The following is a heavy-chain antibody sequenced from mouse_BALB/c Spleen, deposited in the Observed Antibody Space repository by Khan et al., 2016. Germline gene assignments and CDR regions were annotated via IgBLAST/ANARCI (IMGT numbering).Heavy chain of an antibody. CDR3: ARWVRGAVDY. CDR1: GYSITSDYA. CDR2: IGYSGRT. J-gene: IGHJ4*01. V-gene: IGHV3-2*02. Sequence: EVQLQESGPGLVKPSQSLSLTCTVTGYSITSDYAWSWIRQFPGDKLEWMGYIGYSGRTNYTPSLKSRISITRDPSRNQFFLQLNPVTTADTATYYCARWVRGAVDYWSQGTSVPVST.